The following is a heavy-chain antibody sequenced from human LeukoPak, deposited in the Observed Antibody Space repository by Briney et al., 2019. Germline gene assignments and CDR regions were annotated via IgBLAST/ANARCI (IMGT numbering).Heavy chain of an antibody. J-gene: IGHJ3*01. CDR3: ARRRTRPEAFDV. CDR2: IYPGDSNT. Sequence: GESLKISCKGSGYSFTSYWIGWVRQMPGKGLEWMGVIYPGDSNTRYSPSLQGQVTISADKSINTAYLQWSSLKASDTAMYYCARRRTRPEAFDVWGQGTMVTVSS. D-gene: IGHD1-14*01. V-gene: IGHV5-51*01. CDR1: GYSFTSYW.